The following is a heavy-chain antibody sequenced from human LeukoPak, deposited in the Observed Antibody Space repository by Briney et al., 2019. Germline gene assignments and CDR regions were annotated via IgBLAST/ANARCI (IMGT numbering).Heavy chain of an antibody. V-gene: IGHV4-4*07. Sequence: SETLSLTCTVSGGSISSYYWSWIRRPAGKGLEWIGRIYTSGSTNYNPSLKSRVTMSVDTSKNQFSLKLSSVTAADTAVYYCARYLRYCSGGSCYPDYYYYGMDVWGQGTTVTVSS. CDR2: IYTSGST. D-gene: IGHD2-15*01. J-gene: IGHJ6*02. CDR3: ARYLRYCSGGSCYPDYYYYGMDV. CDR1: GGSISSYY.